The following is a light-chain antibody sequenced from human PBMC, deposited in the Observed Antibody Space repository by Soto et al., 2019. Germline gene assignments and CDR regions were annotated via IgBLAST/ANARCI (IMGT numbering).Light chain of an antibody. CDR2: GAS. V-gene: IGKV1-12*01. CDR1: QGIGGS. Sequence: DIQMTQSPSSVSASVGDRVTITCRASQGIGGSLAWYQQKPGKAPKLLIYGASTLQGGVPSRFGGSGSGTDFTLSISRLQPAACATYFCQLVDSLPITFGQGTRLEIK. CDR3: QLVDSLPIT. J-gene: IGKJ5*01.